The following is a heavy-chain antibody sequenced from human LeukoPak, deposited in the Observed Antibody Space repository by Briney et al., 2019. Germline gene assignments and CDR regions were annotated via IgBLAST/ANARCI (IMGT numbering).Heavy chain of an antibody. CDR2: IYWDDDK. CDR3: IHAYPRVSWFDP. Sequence: SGPTLVNPTQTLTLTCSFSGFSLSTSGVGVGWIRQPPGKALEWLGMIYWDDDKRYSPSLRSRLTFTKDTSAKQVVLTMTNMDPADTATYFCIHAYPRVSWFDPWGQGVLVTVSS. V-gene: IGHV2-5*02. CDR1: GFSLSTSGVG. J-gene: IGHJ5*02. D-gene: IGHD2-21*01.